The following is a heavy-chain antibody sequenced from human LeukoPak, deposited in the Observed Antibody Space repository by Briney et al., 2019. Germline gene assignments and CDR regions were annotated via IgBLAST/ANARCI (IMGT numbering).Heavy chain of an antibody. CDR1: GFTFSSYA. V-gene: IGHV3-23*01. Sequence: GGSLRPSCAASGFTFSSYAMSWVRQAPGKGLEWVSAISGSGGSTYYADSVKGRFTISRDNAENSLYLQMNSLRAEDTAVYYCARDAAGYDPWGQGTLVTVSS. CDR3: ARDAAGYDP. CDR2: ISGSGGST. J-gene: IGHJ5*02. D-gene: IGHD6-13*01.